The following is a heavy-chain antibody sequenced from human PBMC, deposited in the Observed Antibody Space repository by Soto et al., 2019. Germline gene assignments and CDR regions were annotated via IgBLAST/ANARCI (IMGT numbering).Heavy chain of an antibody. CDR2: IYYSGST. J-gene: IGHJ5*02. CDR1: GGSISSGGYY. Sequence: QVQLQESGPGLVKPSQTLSLTCTVSGGSISSGGYYWSWIRQHPGKGLEWIGYIYYSGSTYYNPSLKSQVTIPVDTSKNQFSLKLSSVTAADTAVYYCAREYLSGVKTGWFDPWGQGTLVTVSS. CDR3: AREYLSGVKTGWFDP. V-gene: IGHV4-31*01. D-gene: IGHD3-10*01.